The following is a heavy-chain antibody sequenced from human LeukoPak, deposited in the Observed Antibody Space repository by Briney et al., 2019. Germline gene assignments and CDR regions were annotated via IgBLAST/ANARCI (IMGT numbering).Heavy chain of an antibody. CDR3: ARANWGTSSFDY. J-gene: IGHJ4*02. D-gene: IGHD7-27*01. CDR2: IYPGDSDT. Sequence: GKSLKISCKGSGYSFSTYWIGWVRQMPGRGLEWMGIIYPGDSDTTYSPSFQGQVTISADKSISTAYLQWSSLKASDTAMYYCARANWGTSSFDYWGQGTLVTVSS. V-gene: IGHV5-51*01. CDR1: GYSFSTYW.